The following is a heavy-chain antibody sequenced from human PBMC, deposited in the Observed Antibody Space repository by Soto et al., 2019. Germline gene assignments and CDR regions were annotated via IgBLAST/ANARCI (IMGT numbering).Heavy chain of an antibody. J-gene: IGHJ4*02. D-gene: IGHD6-19*01. CDR3: ARTEQWLVPPFDY. CDR1: GYILTTYY. V-gene: IGHV1-46*01. CDR2: IDPSGGST. Sequence: QVQLVQSGAEVKKPGASVKVSCKASGYILTTYYMRWVRHAPGQGLEWVGIIDPSGGSTSYAQKFQGRVTMTRDTSTSTVYMELSSLRSEDTAIYYCARTEQWLVPPFDYWGQGTLVTVSS.